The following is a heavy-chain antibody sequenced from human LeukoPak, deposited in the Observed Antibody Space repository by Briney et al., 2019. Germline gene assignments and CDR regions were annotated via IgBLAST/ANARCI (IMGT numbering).Heavy chain of an antibody. J-gene: IGHJ4*02. Sequence: GGSLRLSCAASGFTFSSYAMSWVRQAPGKGLEWVSGISGNSGDMRYADSVKGRFTISRDNAKNSLYLQMNSLRTEDMALYYCARRSSSRSFDYWGQGTLVTVSS. CDR1: GFTFSSYA. V-gene: IGHV3-9*03. CDR2: ISGNSGDM. CDR3: ARRSSSRSFDY. D-gene: IGHD6-13*01.